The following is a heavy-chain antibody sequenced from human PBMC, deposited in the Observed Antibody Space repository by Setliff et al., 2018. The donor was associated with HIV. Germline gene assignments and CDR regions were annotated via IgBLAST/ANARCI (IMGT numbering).Heavy chain of an antibody. CDR3: ARVPLSGWLYFDY. CDR1: GYNFTSHD. Sequence: ASVKVSCKASGYNFTSHDINWVRQAPGQGLEWMGWMNPKSGNTGYARKFQGRVTMTRKTSISTAYMELRSLRSDDTAVYYCARVPLSGWLYFDYWGQGTLVTVSS. CDR2: MNPKSGNT. J-gene: IGHJ4*02. D-gene: IGHD6-19*01. V-gene: IGHV1-8*01.